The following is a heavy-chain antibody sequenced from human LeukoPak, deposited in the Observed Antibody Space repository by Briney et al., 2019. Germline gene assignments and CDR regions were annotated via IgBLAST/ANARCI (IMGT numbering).Heavy chain of an antibody. D-gene: IGHD6-13*01. Sequence: ASVIVSCKASGYTFTDYYMHWLRQTPGQDFEWMGWIYPKDGGVNYAQKFQGRVTMTRDTSITTVYMQLSRLRSDDRAVYHCARDIAPSGSWWFDTWGQGTPVTVSS. CDR3: ARDIAPSGSWWFDT. J-gene: IGHJ5*02. V-gene: IGHV1-2*02. CDR2: IYPKDGGV. CDR1: GYTFTDYY.